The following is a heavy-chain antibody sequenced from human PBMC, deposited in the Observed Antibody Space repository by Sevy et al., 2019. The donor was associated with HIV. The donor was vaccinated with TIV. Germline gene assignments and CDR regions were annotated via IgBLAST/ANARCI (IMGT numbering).Heavy chain of an antibody. J-gene: IGHJ4*02. CDR3: ARLGGLRFSYWSSLNYFDY. CDR2: VYFTGST. CDR1: GGSISSSTYY. V-gene: IGHV4-39*01. D-gene: IGHD3-9*01. Sequence: SENLSLTCSVSGGSISSSTYYWGWIRQPPGRGLEWIGSVYFTGSTYYNPSLKSRVTISVDTSKNEFSLKVNSVTAADTAVYYCARLGGLRFSYWSSLNYFDYWGQGTLVTVSS.